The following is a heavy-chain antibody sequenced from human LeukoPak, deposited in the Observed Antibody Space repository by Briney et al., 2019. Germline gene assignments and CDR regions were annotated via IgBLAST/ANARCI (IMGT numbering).Heavy chain of an antibody. Sequence: GGSLRLSCAASGLTFSNYAMHWVRQAPGKGLEWVAFLAHEGGDRYFAYSAKGRFTISSDNSKNTLYLQMSSLRAENKAPYYCARGTPGVAGIGYWGQGTLVTVSS. D-gene: IGHD6-19*01. CDR3: ARGTPGVAGIGY. CDR1: GLTFSNYA. J-gene: IGHJ4*02. CDR2: LAHEGGDR. V-gene: IGHV3-30*04.